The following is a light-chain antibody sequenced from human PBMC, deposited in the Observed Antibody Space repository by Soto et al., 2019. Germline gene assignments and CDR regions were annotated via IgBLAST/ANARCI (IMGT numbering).Light chain of an antibody. J-gene: IGKJ2*01. CDR3: QQYRTSPPMYT. Sequence: EIVLTQSPGTLSLSPGDRATLSCRASQTVTSNFVAWYQQKPGQVPMLLIYSAFSRATGVPERFSGSGSGTDFTLTISRLEPEDFAVYYCQQYRTSPPMYTFGQGTKVDIK. CDR2: SAF. CDR1: QTVTSNF. V-gene: IGKV3-20*01.